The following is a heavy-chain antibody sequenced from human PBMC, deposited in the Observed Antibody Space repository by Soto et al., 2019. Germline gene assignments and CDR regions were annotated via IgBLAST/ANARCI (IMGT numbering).Heavy chain of an antibody. V-gene: IGHV1-18*01. Sequence: QLVQSGGEVKKPGASVKVSCKSSGYKFISHSITWVRQAPGQGLEWVGRISAYNGNTNYAQKLQGRVTMTTDTSTNTAYMELRSLRSDDTAVYYCARGAFCGGAPGCRDMDVWGQGTTVTVAS. CDR3: ARGAFCGGAPGCRDMDV. CDR2: ISAYNGNT. D-gene: IGHD2-21*01. J-gene: IGHJ6*02. CDR1: GYKFISHS.